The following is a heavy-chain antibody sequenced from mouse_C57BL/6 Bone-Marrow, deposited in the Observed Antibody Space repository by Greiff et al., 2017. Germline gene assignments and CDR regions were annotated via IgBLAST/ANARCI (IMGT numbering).Heavy chain of an antibody. D-gene: IGHD2-4*01. CDR1: GFNIKDDY. CDR2: IDPENGDT. V-gene: IGHV14-4*01. J-gene: IGHJ1*03. Sequence: VQLQQSGAELVRPGASVKLSCTASGFNIKDDYMHWVKPRPEHGLEWIGWIDPENGDTEYASKFQGKATITADTSSNTAYLQLSSLTSEDTAVYYCTTLNDYDWYCDVWGTGTTVTVSS. CDR3: TTLNDYDWYCDV.